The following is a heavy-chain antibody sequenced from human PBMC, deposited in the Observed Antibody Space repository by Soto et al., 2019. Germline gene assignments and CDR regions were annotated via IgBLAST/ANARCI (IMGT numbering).Heavy chain of an antibody. Sequence: PGGSLRLSCAASGFTFSSYSMNWVRQAPGKGLEWVSSISSSSSYIYYADSVKGRFTISRDNAKNSLYLQMNSLRAEDTAVYYCARAHGGRGDGYNSYWGQGTLVTVSS. CDR3: ARAHGGRGDGYNSY. V-gene: IGHV3-21*01. CDR2: ISSSSSYI. J-gene: IGHJ4*02. CDR1: GFTFSSYS. D-gene: IGHD3-16*01.